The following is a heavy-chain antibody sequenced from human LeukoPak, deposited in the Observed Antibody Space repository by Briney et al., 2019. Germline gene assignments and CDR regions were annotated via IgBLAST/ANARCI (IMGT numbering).Heavy chain of an antibody. Sequence: PSETLSLTCAVYGGSFSGYYWSWIRQPPGKGLEWIGEINHSGSTNYNPSLKSRVTISVDTSKNQFSLKLSSVTAADTAVYYCARIVCSGTSCLYYFDYWGQGTLVTVSS. CDR1: GGSFSGYY. CDR2: INHSGST. CDR3: ARIVCSGTSCLYYFDY. J-gene: IGHJ4*02. D-gene: IGHD2-2*01. V-gene: IGHV4-34*01.